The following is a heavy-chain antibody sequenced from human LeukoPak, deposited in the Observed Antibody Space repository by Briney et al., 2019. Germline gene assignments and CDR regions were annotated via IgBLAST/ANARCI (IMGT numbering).Heavy chain of an antibody. Sequence: GASVKVSCKASGYTFTSYGISWVRQAPGQGLEWMVWISAYNGNTNYAQKLQGRVTMTTDTSTSTAYMELRSLRTDDTAVYYCARAVVRLSPDYWGQGTLVTVSS. J-gene: IGHJ4*02. CDR1: GYTFTSYG. V-gene: IGHV1-18*01. CDR3: ARAVVRLSPDY. D-gene: IGHD5-12*01. CDR2: ISAYNGNT.